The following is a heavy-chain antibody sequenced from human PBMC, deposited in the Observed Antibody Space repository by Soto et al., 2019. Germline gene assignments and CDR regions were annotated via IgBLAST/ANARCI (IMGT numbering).Heavy chain of an antibody. D-gene: IGHD1-7*01. Sequence: QVQLQESGPGLVKPSQTLSLTCAISGDSVSSNSAAWNWIRLSPSRGLEWLARTYYRSRCYNDYAVSVRSRITVNPDTSKNQFSLQLTSVTPEDTAVYYCAGTTSHQWYYMDVWGKGTTVTVSS. V-gene: IGHV6-1*01. J-gene: IGHJ6*03. CDR3: AGTTSHQWYYMDV. CDR1: GDSVSSNSAA. CDR2: TYYRSRCYN.